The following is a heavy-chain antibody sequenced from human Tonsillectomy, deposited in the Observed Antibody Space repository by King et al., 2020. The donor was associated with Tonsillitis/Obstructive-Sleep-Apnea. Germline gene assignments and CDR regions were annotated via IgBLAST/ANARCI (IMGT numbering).Heavy chain of an antibody. V-gene: IGHV4-59*08. J-gene: IGHJ4*02. CDR3: ARLSVWNYSYYFDS. CDR2: IYCYSGST. Sequence: QLQESGPGLVKPSETLSLTCTVSGDSISSYYWSWIRQPPGKGLEWIGYIYCYSGSTNYNPSLKSRVTISVDTSKNQFSLKLTSVTAADTAVYYCARLSVWNYSYYFDSWGQGTLVTVSS. CDR1: GDSISSYY. D-gene: IGHD1-7*01.